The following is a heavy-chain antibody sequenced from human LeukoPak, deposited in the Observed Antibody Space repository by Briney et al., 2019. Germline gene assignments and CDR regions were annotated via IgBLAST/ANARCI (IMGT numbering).Heavy chain of an antibody. CDR3: AKDWYDFWSGYYPSHYYYYMDV. Sequence: GGSQRLSCAASGFTFSSYAMSWVRQAPGKGLEGVSAISGSGGSTYYADSVKGRFTISRDNSKNTLYLQMNSLRAEDTAVYYCAKDWYDFWSGYYPSHYYYYMDVLGKGTTVTVSS. CDR2: ISGSGGST. V-gene: IGHV3-23*01. D-gene: IGHD3-3*01. J-gene: IGHJ6*03. CDR1: GFTFSSYA.